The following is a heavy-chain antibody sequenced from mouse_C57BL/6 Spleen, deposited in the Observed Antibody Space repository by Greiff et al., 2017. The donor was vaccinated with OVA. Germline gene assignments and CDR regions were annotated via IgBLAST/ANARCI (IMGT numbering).Heavy chain of an antibody. V-gene: IGHV1-76*01. CDR2: IYPGSGNT. D-gene: IGHD1-1*01. CDR3: AREAGSSYRYYAMDY. Sequence: VQLQQSGAELVRPGASVKLSCKASGYTFTDYYINWVKQRPGQGLEWIARIYPGSGNTYYNEKFKGKATLTAEKSSSTAYMQLSSLTSEDSAVYFCAREAGSSYRYYAMDYWGQGTSVTVSS. J-gene: IGHJ4*01. CDR1: GYTFTDYY.